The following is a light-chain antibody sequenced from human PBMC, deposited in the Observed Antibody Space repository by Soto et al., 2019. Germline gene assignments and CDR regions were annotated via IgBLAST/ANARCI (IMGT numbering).Light chain of an antibody. CDR3: QQYDRWT. CDR1: QSISSPY. Sequence: EIVLTQSPGTLSVSAGERATLSCRASQSISSPYLAWYQQKPGQAPRLLIDGASSRATGVPDRFSVSGSGTDFTLTISRTEPEYLAVYYCQQYDRWTFGQGTKVDIK. V-gene: IGKV3-20*01. CDR2: GAS. J-gene: IGKJ1*01.